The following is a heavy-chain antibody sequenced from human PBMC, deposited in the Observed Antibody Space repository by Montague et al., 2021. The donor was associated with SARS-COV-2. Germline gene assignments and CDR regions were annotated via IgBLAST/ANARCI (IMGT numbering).Heavy chain of an antibody. CDR3: ARYYVSGNYGFDL. Sequence: SLRLSCSASGFSFDTYGMSWVRQAPGQGLEWVSSIRGDGDKTYYSGSVKGRFTISRDTSSNTLNLQMISLRAEDTAVYYCARYYVSGNYGFDLWGQGTMVTVSS. CDR1: GFSFDTYG. D-gene: IGHD3-10*01. CDR2: IRGDGDKT. J-gene: IGHJ3*01. V-gene: IGHV3-23*01.